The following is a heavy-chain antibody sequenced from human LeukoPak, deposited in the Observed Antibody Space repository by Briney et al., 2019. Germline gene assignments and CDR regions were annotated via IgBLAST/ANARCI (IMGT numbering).Heavy chain of an antibody. CDR1: GGSFSGYY. J-gene: IGHJ5*02. CDR3: ARARHYYGLGSYYLCWFDP. CDR2: INHSGST. D-gene: IGHD3-10*01. Sequence: SETLSLTCAVYGGSFSGYYWSWIRQPPGKGLEWIGEINHSGSTNYNPSLKSRVTISVDTSKNQFSLKLSSVTAADTAVYYCARARHYYGLGSYYLCWFDPWGQGTLVTVSS. V-gene: IGHV4-34*01.